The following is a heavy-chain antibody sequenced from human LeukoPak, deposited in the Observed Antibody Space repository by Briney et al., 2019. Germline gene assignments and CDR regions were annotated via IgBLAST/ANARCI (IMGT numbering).Heavy chain of an antibody. V-gene: IGHV1-8*01. CDR3: ARGGDIVVVPAAQFDY. CDR1: GYTFTSYA. J-gene: IGHJ4*02. CDR2: MNPNSGNA. D-gene: IGHD2-2*01. Sequence: ASVKLSCKASGYTFTSYAINWVRQATGQGLEWIGWMNPNSGNAGYAQKFQGRVTMTRNTSISTAYMELSSLRSEDTAVYYCARGGDIVVVPAAQFDYWGQGTLVTVSS.